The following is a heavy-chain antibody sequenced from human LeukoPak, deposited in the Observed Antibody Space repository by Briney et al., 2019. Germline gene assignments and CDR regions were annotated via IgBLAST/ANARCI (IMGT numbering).Heavy chain of an antibody. J-gene: IGHJ5*02. CDR1: GFTFSSYA. D-gene: IGHD4-17*01. CDR2: ISYDGSNK. Sequence: PGGSLRLSCAASGFTFSSYAMHWVRQAPGKGLEWVAVISYDGSNKYYADSVKGRFTISRDNSKNTLYLQMNSLRADDTAVYYCAKGARGDTVTSIVGPNWFDPWGQGTLVTVSS. CDR3: AKGARGDTVTSIVGPNWFDP. V-gene: IGHV3-30-3*01.